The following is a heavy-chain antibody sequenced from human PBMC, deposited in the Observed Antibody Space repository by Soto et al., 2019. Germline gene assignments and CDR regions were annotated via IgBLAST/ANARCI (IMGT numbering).Heavy chain of an antibody. CDR3: ARDLRPLVTAILSPIDY. Sequence: AGGSLRLSCAASGFTFSSYGMHWVRQAPGKGLEWVAVIWYDGSNKYYADSVKGRFTISRDNSKNTLYLQMNSLRAEDTAVYYCARDLRPLVTAILSPIDYWGQGTLVTVSS. CDR2: IWYDGSNK. D-gene: IGHD2-21*02. CDR1: GFTFSSYG. V-gene: IGHV3-33*01. J-gene: IGHJ4*02.